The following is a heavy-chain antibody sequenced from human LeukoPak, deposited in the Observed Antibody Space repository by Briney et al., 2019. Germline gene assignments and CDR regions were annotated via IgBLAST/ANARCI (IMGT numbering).Heavy chain of an antibody. D-gene: IGHD2-21*02. Sequence: PSETLSLTCAVSGGSISSSTYYWGWIRQPPGKGLEWIGYIYYSGSTNYNPSLKSRVTISVDTSKNQFSLKLNSVTAADTAVYYCARAPAYCGGDCYSPFDYWGQGTLVTVSS. J-gene: IGHJ4*02. CDR2: IYYSGST. CDR3: ARAPAYCGGDCYSPFDY. CDR1: GGSISSSTYY. V-gene: IGHV4-61*05.